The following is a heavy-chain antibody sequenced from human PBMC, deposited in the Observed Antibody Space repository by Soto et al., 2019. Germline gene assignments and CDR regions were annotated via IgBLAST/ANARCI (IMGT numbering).Heavy chain of an antibody. CDR1: GGSISSGGYY. CDR2: IYYSGST. J-gene: IGHJ4*02. CDR3: ASIAVAATSFDY. V-gene: IGHV4-31*03. D-gene: IGHD6-19*01. Sequence: SETLSLTCTVSGGSISSGGYYWSWIRQHPGKGLEWIGYIYYSGSTYYNPSLKSRVTISVDTSKNQFSLKLSSVTAADTAVYYCASIAVAATSFDYWGQGTLVTVSS.